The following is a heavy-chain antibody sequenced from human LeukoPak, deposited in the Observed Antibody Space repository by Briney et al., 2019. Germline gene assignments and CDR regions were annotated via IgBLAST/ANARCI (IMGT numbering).Heavy chain of an antibody. Sequence: SETLSLTCTVSGGSISSSSYYWGWMRQPPGKGLEWIGNMYYSGSTYYNPSLKSRVTISVDTAKNQFSLKLSSVTAADTAVYYCVAEDYWGQGTLVTVSS. CDR1: GGSISSSSYY. V-gene: IGHV4-39*01. CDR3: VAEDY. D-gene: IGHD6-25*01. J-gene: IGHJ4*02. CDR2: MYYSGST.